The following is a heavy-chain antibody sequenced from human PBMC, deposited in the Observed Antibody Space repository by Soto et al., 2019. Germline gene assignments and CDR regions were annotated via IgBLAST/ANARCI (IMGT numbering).Heavy chain of an antibody. Sequence: GESLTIACKGSKYGVTSYSIWCVRQMPGRVLACIGVIYPGDSDTRYSPSFQGQVIMTSDTSITTVFMQLNNLRSDESALYYCARAPLIIGHITNSGEASPGVRDYWGQGTPVTVSS. V-gene: IGHV5-51*01. CDR3: ARAPLIIGHITNSGEASPGVRDY. D-gene: IGHD3-3*01. CDR2: IYPGDSDT. CDR1: KYGVTSYS. J-gene: IGHJ4*02.